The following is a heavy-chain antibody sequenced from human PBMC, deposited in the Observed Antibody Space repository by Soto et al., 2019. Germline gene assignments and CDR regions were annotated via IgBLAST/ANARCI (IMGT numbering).Heavy chain of an antibody. CDR3: ARHERSGWYYFDY. CDR1: GGSISSYY. Sequence: SETLSLTCTVSGGSISSYYWSWIRQPPGKGLEWIGYIYNSGSTNYNPSLKSRVTISVDMSKNQFSLKLNSVTAADTAVYYCARHERSGWYYFDYWGQGTLVTVSS. V-gene: IGHV4-59*08. CDR2: IYNSGST. J-gene: IGHJ4*02. D-gene: IGHD6-19*01.